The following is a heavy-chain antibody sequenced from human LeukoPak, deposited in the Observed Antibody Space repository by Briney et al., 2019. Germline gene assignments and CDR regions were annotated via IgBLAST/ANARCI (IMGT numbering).Heavy chain of an antibody. CDR2: ICYSGST. J-gene: IGHJ4*02. D-gene: IGHD6-13*01. V-gene: IGHV4-59*01. Sequence: SETLSLTCAVYGGSFSGYYWSWIRQPPGKGLEWIGYICYSGSTNYNPSLKSRVTISVDTSKNQFSLKLSSVTAADTAVYYCARDPAAAYFDYWGQGTLVTVSS. CDR3: ARDPAAAYFDY. CDR1: GGSFSGYY.